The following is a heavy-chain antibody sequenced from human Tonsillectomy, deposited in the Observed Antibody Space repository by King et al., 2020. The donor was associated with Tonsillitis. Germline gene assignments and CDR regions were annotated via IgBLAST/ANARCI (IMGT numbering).Heavy chain of an antibody. D-gene: IGHD3-22*01. Sequence: QMQLVQSGAEVKKPGSSVKVSCKASGGTFSSHAISWVRQAPGQGFEWMGRIIPIIGIGNYAQKFQGRVTITADKSTSTVYMELSSLRSEDTAVYYCARGLYDSSGFTLGFWGQGTLVTVSS. CDR1: GGTFSSHA. V-gene: IGHV1-69*09. CDR3: ARGLYDSSGFTLGF. CDR2: IIPIIGIG. J-gene: IGHJ4*02.